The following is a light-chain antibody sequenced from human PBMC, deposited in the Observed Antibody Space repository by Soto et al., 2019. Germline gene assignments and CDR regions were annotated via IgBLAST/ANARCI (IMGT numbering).Light chain of an antibody. V-gene: IGKV3-15*01. Sequence: ETVMTQSPATLSVSPGERVTLSCSASQSVRSNLAWYQQKSGQAPRLLIYAASTRATGIPARFSGSGSGTELTLTISSLQSEDIAVYYCQQYNSWPLTFGGGTKVGIK. CDR2: AAS. CDR1: QSVRSN. CDR3: QQYNSWPLT. J-gene: IGKJ4*01.